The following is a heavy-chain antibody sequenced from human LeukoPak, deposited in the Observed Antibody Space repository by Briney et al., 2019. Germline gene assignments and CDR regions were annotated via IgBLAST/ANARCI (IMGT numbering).Heavy chain of an antibody. V-gene: IGHV3-7*01. Sequence: GGSLRLSCAASGFTFSRYRMNWVRQAPGKGLEWVANIKQDGSEKYYVDSVKGRFTISRDNAKNSLFLQMNSLRAEDTAVYYCAGLSLYGWTGFPLDYWGQGTLVTVSS. CDR2: IKQDGSEK. D-gene: IGHD6-19*01. CDR1: GFTFSRYR. J-gene: IGHJ4*02. CDR3: AGLSLYGWTGFPLDY.